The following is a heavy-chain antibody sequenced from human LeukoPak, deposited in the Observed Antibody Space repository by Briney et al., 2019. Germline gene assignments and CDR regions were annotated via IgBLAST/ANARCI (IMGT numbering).Heavy chain of an antibody. CDR1: GGSISSNNW. CDR2: IYHDGST. D-gene: IGHD2-15*01. V-gene: IGHV4-4*02. CDR3: ALSQYCSGGNCYSALFDY. Sequence: SETLSLTCAVSGGSISSNNWWIWVRQSPARGLEWIGEIYHDGSTNYNPSLKSRVTISADTSKNQFSLKLRFVTAADTAVYYCALSQYCSGGNCYSALFDYWGQGTLVTVSS. J-gene: IGHJ4*02.